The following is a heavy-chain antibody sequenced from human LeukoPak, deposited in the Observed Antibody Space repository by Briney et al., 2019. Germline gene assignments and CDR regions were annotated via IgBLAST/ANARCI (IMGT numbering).Heavy chain of an antibody. Sequence: GGSLRLSRAASAFTFSSDAMNSVRHAPGKGREWVSTVRGGVGSSLYAESGKGRLSISRDNSKNTLYLQMNSMRAEDTAVYYCAKEGRNLRSDDYNNDWYGGVDYWGQGTLVTVSS. J-gene: IGHJ4*02. CDR1: AFTFSSDA. D-gene: IGHD6-19*01. CDR2: VRGGVGSS. CDR3: AKEGRNLRSDDYNNDWYGGVDY. V-gene: IGHV3-23*01.